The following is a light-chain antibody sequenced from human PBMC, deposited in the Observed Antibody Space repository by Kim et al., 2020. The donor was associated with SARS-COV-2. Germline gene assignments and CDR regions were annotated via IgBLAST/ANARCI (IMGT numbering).Light chain of an antibody. CDR3: CSYARGSAYV. CDR1: SSDVCDYAY. CDR2: DVS. Sequence: GQSITISCSGTSSDVCDYAYVSWYQQHPGKAPKLIISDVSNRPSGVSSRLSGSKSGNTASLTISGLQDEDEADYYCCSYARGSAYVFGTGTKVTVL. J-gene: IGLJ1*01. V-gene: IGLV2-14*03.